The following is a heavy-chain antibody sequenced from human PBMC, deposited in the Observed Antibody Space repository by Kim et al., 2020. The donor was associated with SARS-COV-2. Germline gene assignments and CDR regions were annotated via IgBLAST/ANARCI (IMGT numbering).Heavy chain of an antibody. CDR2: GSA. D-gene: IGHD5-18*01. Sequence: GSATYLQKFQGRVSSTRDTSTSTVFMDLSSLRSDDTAVYYCARETNSPDYWGQGTLVTVSS. V-gene: IGHV1-46*01. CDR3: ARETNSPDY. J-gene: IGHJ4*02.